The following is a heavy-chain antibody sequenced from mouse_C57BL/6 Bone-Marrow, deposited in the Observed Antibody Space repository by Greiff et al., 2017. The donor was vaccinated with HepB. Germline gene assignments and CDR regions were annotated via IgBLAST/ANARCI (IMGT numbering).Heavy chain of an antibody. V-gene: IGHV1-85*01. D-gene: IGHD1-1*01. CDR1: GYTFTSYD. CDR3: ARSGYYGSSYWYFDV. Sequence: VKLVESGPELVKPGASVKLSCKASGYTFTSYDINWVKQRPGQGLEWIGWIYPRDGSTKYNEKFKGKATLTVDTSSSTAYMELHSLTSEDSAVYFCARSGYYGSSYWYFDVWGTGTTVTVSS. CDR2: IYPRDGST. J-gene: IGHJ1*03.